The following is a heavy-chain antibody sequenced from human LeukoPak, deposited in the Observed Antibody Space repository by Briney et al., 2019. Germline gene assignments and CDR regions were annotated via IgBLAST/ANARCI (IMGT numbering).Heavy chain of an antibody. J-gene: IGHJ4*02. Sequence: PGGSLRLSCAASGFTFRVYSMSWVRQAPGKGLEWVSSISDNGVTTSYADSVKGRFTISRDNSKNTLYLQMNSLRAEDAAVYYCAREDYGDYGEAFDYWGQGTLVTVSS. CDR2: ISDNGVTT. CDR1: GFTFRVYS. D-gene: IGHD4-17*01. V-gene: IGHV3-23*01. CDR3: AREDYGDYGEAFDY.